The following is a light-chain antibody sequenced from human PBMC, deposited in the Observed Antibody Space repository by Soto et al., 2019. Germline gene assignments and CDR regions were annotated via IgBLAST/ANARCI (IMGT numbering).Light chain of an antibody. V-gene: IGLV2-14*01. Sequence: QSVLTQPASVSGSPGQSITISCTGTSSDVGGYNYVPWYQQHPGKAPKLMIYEVSDRPSGVSNRFSGSKSGNTASLTISGLQAEDEADYYCTSYTITSNYVFVNGNKVTV. CDR2: EVS. CDR3: TSYTITSNYV. J-gene: IGLJ1*01. CDR1: SSDVGGYNY.